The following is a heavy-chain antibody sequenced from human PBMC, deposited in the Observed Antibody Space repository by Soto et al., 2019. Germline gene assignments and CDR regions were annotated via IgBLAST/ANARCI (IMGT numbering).Heavy chain of an antibody. CDR3: ACGGSFFSSDDHWFVP. CDR1: GYTFTSYA. V-gene: IGHV1-3*01. D-gene: IGHD2-15*01. J-gene: IGHJ5*02. Sequence: ASVKVSCKASGYTFTSYAIHWVRQAPGQRLEWMGWINAGNGNTKYSQKLQGRVTITRDTSASTAYMELRSLRSDDTAVYYCACGGSFFSSDDHWFVPWGQGTLVTVSS. CDR2: INAGNGNT.